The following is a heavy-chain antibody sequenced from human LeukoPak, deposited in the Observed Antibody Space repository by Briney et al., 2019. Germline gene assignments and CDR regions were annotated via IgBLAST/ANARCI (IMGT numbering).Heavy chain of an antibody. D-gene: IGHD4-17*01. CDR2: INNDGSST. CDR3: ARLDGDYAFDI. Sequence: GGSLRLSCAASGFSFSTYGMHWVRQAPGKGLVWVSRINNDGSSTTYADSVKGRFTISRDNAKNTLYLQMNSLRVEDTAVYYCARLDGDYAFDIWGQGTMVTVSS. J-gene: IGHJ3*02. CDR1: GFSFSTYG. V-gene: IGHV3-74*01.